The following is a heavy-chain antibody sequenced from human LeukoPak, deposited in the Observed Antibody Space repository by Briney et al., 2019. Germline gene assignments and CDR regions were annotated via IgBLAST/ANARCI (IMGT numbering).Heavy chain of an antibody. CDR2: INPNTGDT. CDR1: RYTFTGYY. V-gene: IGHV1-2*02. CDR3: AREYQLPLYYFDY. J-gene: IGHJ4*02. D-gene: IGHD2-2*01. Sequence: ASVKVSCKASRYTFTGYYMHWVRQAPGQGLEWMGWINPNTGDTNYAQKFQGRVTMTRDTSISTAYMELSRLRSDDTAVYYCAREYQLPLYYFDYWGQGTLVTVS.